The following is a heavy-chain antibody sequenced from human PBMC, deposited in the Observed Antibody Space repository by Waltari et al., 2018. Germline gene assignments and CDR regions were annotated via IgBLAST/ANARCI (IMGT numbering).Heavy chain of an antibody. V-gene: IGHV3-7*01. J-gene: IGHJ3*02. CDR3: ARDQWFAFDI. CDR2: IKKDGSEE. CDR1: GFTLSSYW. Sequence: EVQLVESGGGLVEPGGSLRLSCAASGFTLSSYWMSWVRQAPGKGLEGVANIKKDGSEEYYVDSVRGRLTISRDNAKNSLYLQMNSLRPEDTAVYYCARDQWFAFDIWGQGTMVTVSS. D-gene: IGHD3-22*01.